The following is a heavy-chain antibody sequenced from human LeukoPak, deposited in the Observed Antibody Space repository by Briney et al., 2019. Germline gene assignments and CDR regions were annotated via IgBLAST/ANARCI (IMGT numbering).Heavy chain of an antibody. CDR2: IYRSGST. J-gene: IGHJ4*02. D-gene: IGHD4-11*01. CDR1: GGSINNYY. V-gene: IGHV4-4*07. Sequence: PSETLSLTCTVSGGSINNYYWSWMRQPAGKGLEWIGRIYRSGSTNYNPSLKSRVTMSVDTPKNQFSLKLSSVTAADTAIYYCARSPRDSNWLDYWGQGTLVTVSS. CDR3: ARSPRDSNWLDY.